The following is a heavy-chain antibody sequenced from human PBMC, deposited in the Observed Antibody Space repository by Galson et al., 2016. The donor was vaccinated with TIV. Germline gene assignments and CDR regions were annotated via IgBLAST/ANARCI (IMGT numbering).Heavy chain of an antibody. Sequence: QSGAEVKKPGESLKISCKGSGYSFTTYWIGWVRQMPGKGLEWMGIINPGDSDARYGPSFQGQVTISADKSISTAYLQWRSLKASDTAMYYCARRREWVGCSGGRCYYYYGLDVWGQGTSVTVPS. D-gene: IGHD2-15*01. CDR3: ARRREWVGCSGGRCYYYYGLDV. V-gene: IGHV5-51*01. J-gene: IGHJ6*02. CDR2: INPGDSDA. CDR1: GYSFTTYW.